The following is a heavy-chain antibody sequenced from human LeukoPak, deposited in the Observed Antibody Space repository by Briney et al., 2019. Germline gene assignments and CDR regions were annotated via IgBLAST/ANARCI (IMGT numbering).Heavy chain of an antibody. D-gene: IGHD4-11*01. CDR1: GYTFTNYG. J-gene: IGHJ6*03. Sequence: GASVKVSCKASGYTFTNYGISWVRQSPGQGLEWMGWISAYNVNIRYAQKFQGRVTMTTDTSMSTAYMELRSLRSDDTAVYYCARGRVSSSTWYSTYYYYFYMDVWGKGTTVTVSS. CDR3: ARGRVSSSTWYSTYYYYFYMDV. CDR2: ISAYNVNI. V-gene: IGHV1-18*01.